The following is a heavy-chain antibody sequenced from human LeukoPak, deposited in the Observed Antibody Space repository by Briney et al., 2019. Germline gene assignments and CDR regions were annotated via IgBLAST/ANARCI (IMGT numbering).Heavy chain of an antibody. CDR3: ARKGPANYYSSYMDV. D-gene: IGHD2-2*01. Sequence: AASVKVSCKASGYTFTSYDLNWVRQATGQGRECMGWMNPNSGNTGYAPKFQGRVTMTRNTSISTAYMELSSLRSEHTAVYCCARKGPANYYSSYMDVWGKGTMVTVSS. CDR1: GYTFTSYD. CDR2: MNPNSGNT. V-gene: IGHV1-8*01. J-gene: IGHJ6*03.